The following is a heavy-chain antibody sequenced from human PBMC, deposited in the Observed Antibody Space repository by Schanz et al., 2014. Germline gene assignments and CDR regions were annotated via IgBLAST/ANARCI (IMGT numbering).Heavy chain of an antibody. J-gene: IGHJ6*04. D-gene: IGHD2-2*01. Sequence: VQLVESGGGVVQPGGSLRLSCAASGFPFSNYGMNWVRQAPEKGLEWVSYISSSSGTIYYADSVKGRFTISRDNAKNLLYLQMNGLRAEDTAVYFCARDLSSLIQGDVWGKGTTVTVSS. CDR2: ISSSSGTI. V-gene: IGHV3-48*01. CDR3: ARDLSSLIQGDV. CDR1: GFPFSNYG.